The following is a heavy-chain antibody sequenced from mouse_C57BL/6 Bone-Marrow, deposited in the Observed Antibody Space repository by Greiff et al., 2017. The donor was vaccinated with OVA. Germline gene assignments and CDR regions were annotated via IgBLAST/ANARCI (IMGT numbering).Heavy chain of an antibody. CDR3: ASITTVVARDYYYAMDY. CDR2: IYPGSGST. V-gene: IGHV1-55*01. CDR1: GYTFTSYW. Sequence: QVQLQQPGAELVKPGASVKMSCKASGYTFTSYWITWVKQRPGQGLEWIGDIYPGSGSTNYNEKFKSKATLTVDTSSSTAYMQLSSLTSEDSAVYYCASITTVVARDYYYAMDYWGQGTSVTVSS. D-gene: IGHD1-1*01. J-gene: IGHJ4*01.